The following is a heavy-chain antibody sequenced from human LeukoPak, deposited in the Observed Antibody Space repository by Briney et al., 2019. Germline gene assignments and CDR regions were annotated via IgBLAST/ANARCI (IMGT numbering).Heavy chain of an antibody. J-gene: IGHJ4*02. CDR2: INHSGST. CDR3: ARGSDYDSSGYPFDY. V-gene: IGHV4-34*01. Sequence: PSETLSLTCAVYGGSFSGYYWSWIRQPPGKGLEWIGEINHSGSTNYNPSPKSRVTISVDTSKNQFSLKLSSVTAADTAVYYCARGSDYDSSGYPFDYWGQGTLVTVSS. CDR1: GGSFSGYY. D-gene: IGHD3-22*01.